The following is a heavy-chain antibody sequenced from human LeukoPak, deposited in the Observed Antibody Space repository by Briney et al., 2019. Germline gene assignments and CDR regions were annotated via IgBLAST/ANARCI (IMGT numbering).Heavy chain of an antibody. CDR2: IYYSGST. D-gene: IGHD6-13*01. V-gene: IGHV4-39*01. Sequence: SETLSLTCTVSGGSISSSSYYWGWIRQPPGKGLEWIGSIYYSGSTYYNPSLKSRVTISVDTSKNQFSLKLSSVTAADTAVYYCARRSSSWYYFDYWGQGTLVTVSS. CDR3: ARRSSSWYYFDY. CDR1: GGSISSSSYY. J-gene: IGHJ4*02.